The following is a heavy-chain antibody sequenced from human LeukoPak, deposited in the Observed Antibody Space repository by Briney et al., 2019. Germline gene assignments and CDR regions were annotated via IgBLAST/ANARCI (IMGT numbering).Heavy chain of an antibody. Sequence: SVNLSCNASGGTFTSYAISWVRQAPGQGLEWMGGIIPILGTANYAQKFQGRVTITADESTSTAYMVLSSLSSADTAIYYCARMNKSGANNWFDPWGQGTLVTVST. CDR1: GGTFTSYA. CDR3: ARMNKSGANNWFDP. V-gene: IGHV1-69*01. J-gene: IGHJ5*02. CDR2: IIPILGTA. D-gene: IGHD1/OR15-1a*01.